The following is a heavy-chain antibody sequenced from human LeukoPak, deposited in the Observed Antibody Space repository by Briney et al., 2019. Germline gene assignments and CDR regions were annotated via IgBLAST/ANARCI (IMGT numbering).Heavy chain of an antibody. CDR2: LHPEDGET. CDR3: ATDRPYCSSASCYRRAFDI. D-gene: IGHD2-2*01. CDR1: GYTLTELS. V-gene: IGHV1-24*01. J-gene: IGHJ3*02. Sequence: ASVNVSCKVSGYTLTELSMHWARQAPGKGFEWMGGLHPEDGETIYAQKLQGRVPMSADTSTDTAYMELSSLRSEDTAVYYCATDRPYCSSASCYRRAFDIWGQGTMVTVSS.